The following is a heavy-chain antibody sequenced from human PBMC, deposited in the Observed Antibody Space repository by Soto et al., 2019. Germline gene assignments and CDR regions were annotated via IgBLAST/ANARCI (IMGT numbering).Heavy chain of an antibody. J-gene: IGHJ6*02. Sequence: QVQLVESGGGLVKPGGSLRLSCAASGFTFSDYYMSWIRQAPGKGLEWVSYISSSSSYTNYADSVKGRFTISRDNAKKPRYLQMNSLRAEDTSVYYCARDSVPQGGTQKKLLKPEGPLREYYYYYGMDVWCQGTTVTVSS. CDR3: ARDSVPQGGTQKKLLKPEGPLREYYYYYGMDV. CDR1: GFTFSDYY. CDR2: ISSSSSYT. D-gene: IGHD1-7*01. V-gene: IGHV3-11*05.